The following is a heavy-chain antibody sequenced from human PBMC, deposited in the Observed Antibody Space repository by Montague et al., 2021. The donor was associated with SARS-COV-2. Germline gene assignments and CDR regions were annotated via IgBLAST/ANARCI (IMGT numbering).Heavy chain of an antibody. CDR1: GGSISSYY. CDR3: ARHPGDTIFEVVRYPGGFDY. V-gene: IGHV4-59*08. J-gene: IGHJ4*02. CDR2: IYYSGST. Sequence: SETLSFTCTVSGGSISSYYWSWIWQPPGKGLEWIGYIYYSGSTNYNPSLKGRVTISVDTSKNQFSLKLSSVTAADTAVYYCARHPGDTIFEVVRYPGGFDYWGQGTLVTVSS. D-gene: IGHD3-3*01.